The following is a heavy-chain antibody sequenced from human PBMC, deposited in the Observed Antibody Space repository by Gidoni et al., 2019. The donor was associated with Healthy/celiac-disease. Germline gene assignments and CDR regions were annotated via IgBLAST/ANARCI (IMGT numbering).Heavy chain of an antibody. CDR2: IKSKTDGGTT. CDR1: GFPFSNAW. J-gene: IGHJ4*02. D-gene: IGHD3-22*01. CDR3: TRPGDYYDSSGHDY. Sequence: EVQLVESGGGLVKPGGSLRLSCAASGFPFSNAWMSWVRQAPGKGLEWVGRIKSKTDGGTTDYAAPVKGRFTISRDDSKNTLYLQMNSLKTEDTAVYYCTRPGDYYDSSGHDYWGQGTLVTVSS. V-gene: IGHV3-15*01.